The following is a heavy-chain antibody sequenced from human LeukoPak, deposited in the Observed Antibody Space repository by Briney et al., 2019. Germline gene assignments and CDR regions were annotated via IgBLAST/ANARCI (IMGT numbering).Heavy chain of an antibody. V-gene: IGHV4-30-2*01. J-gene: IGHJ4*02. CDR1: GGSISSGGYS. Sequence: SETLSLTCAVSGGSISSGGYSWSWIRQPPGKGLEWIGYIYHSGSTYYNPSLKSRVTISVDRSKNQFSLKLSSVTGADTAVYYGARMVGGVITGGGGYFDYWGQGTLVTVSS. CDR3: ARMVGGVITGGGGYFDY. D-gene: IGHD3-10*01. CDR2: IYHSGST.